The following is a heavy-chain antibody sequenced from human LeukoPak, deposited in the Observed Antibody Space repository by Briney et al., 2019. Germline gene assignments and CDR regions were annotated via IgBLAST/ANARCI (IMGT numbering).Heavy chain of an antibody. CDR1: GFTFSSYW. J-gene: IGHJ6*02. V-gene: IGHV3-7*01. Sequence: TGGSLRLSCAASGFTFSSYWMSWVRQAPGKGLEWVANIKQDGSEKNYVDSVKGRFTISRDNAKNSLYLQMNSLRGEDTAVYYCARAGRQCSSTSCYVYYYGMDVWGQGTTVTVSS. D-gene: IGHD2-2*01. CDR2: IKQDGSEK. CDR3: ARAGRQCSSTSCYVYYYGMDV.